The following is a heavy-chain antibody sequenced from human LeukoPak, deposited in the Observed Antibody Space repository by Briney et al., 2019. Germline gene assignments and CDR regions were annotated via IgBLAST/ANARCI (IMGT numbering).Heavy chain of an antibody. CDR3: ARWLAARGAFDI. V-gene: IGHV4-59*01. CDR2: IYYSGST. CDR1: GGSISSYY. Sequence: PSETLSLTCTVSGGSISSYYWSWIRQPPGMGLEWIGYIYYSGSTNYNPSLKSRVTISVDTSKNQFSLKLSSVTAADTAVYYCARWLAARGAFDIWGQGTMVTVSS. D-gene: IGHD6-13*01. J-gene: IGHJ3*02.